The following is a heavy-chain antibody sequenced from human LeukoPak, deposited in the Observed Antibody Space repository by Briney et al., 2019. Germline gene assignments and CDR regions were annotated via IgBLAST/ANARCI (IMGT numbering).Heavy chain of an antibody. D-gene: IGHD3-10*01. CDR1: GFTFSSYG. V-gene: IGHV3-30*18. CDR3: AKDFHGSGSYWIDY. J-gene: IGHJ4*02. Sequence: PGRSLRLSCAASGFTFSSYGMHWVRQAPGKGLEWVAVISYDGSNKYYADSVKGRFTISRDNSKNTLYLQMNSLRAEDTAVYYCAKDFHGSGSYWIDYWGQGTLSPSPQ. CDR2: ISYDGSNK.